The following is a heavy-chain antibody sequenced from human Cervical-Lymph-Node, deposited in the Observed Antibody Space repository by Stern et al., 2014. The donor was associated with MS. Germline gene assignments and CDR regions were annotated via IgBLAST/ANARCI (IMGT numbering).Heavy chain of an antibody. J-gene: IGHJ3*01. D-gene: IGHD1-26*01. V-gene: IGHV4-4*07. CDR1: GGSISRFF. CDR2: IYPSGST. CDR3: ARGPNTGSYYHDSFDV. Sequence: QVQLQESGPGLVKSSETLSLTCSVSGGSISRFFWIWIRQPPGKGLEWVGRIYPSGSTNYSPSLKSRVTILLDTSKNQFSLNLRSVTADDTAVYYCARGPNTGSYYHDSFDVWGQGTMVTVSS.